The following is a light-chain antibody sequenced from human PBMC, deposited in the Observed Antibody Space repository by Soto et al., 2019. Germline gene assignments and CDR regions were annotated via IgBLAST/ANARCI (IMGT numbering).Light chain of an antibody. J-gene: IGKJ5*01. Sequence: AIQLTQSPSPLSASVGDRVTITSRASQGVSSALAWYQQKPGKAPKLLIYDASTLESGVPSRFSGSGSGTDFTLTISSLQPEDFATYYCQQFNSYPLTFGQGTRLEIK. V-gene: IGKV1-13*02. CDR1: QGVSSA. CDR2: DAS. CDR3: QQFNSYPLT.